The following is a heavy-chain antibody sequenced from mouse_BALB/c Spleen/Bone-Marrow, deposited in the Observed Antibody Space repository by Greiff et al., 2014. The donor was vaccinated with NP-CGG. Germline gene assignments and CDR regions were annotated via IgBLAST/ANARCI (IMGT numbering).Heavy chain of an antibody. CDR2: ITYSGST. V-gene: IGHV3-2*02. J-gene: IGHJ2*01. D-gene: IGHD1-1*01. CDR3: ARDCYGSSYFDF. Sequence: DVQLVESGPGLVKPSQSLSLTCTVTGSSITSDYAWNWIRQFPGTKLEWMGYITYSGSTSYNPSLKSRISITRDTSKNQFFLHLNSVTAEDTATYFCARDCYGSSYFDFWGQGTTLTVSS. CDR1: GSSITSDYA.